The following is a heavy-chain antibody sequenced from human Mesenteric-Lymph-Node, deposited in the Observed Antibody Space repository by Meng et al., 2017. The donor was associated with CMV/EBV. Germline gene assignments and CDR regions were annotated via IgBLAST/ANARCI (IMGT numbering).Heavy chain of an antibody. CDR2: IKQDGSEK. CDR1: VFTVSNYW. CDR3: AREGRGYNDY. V-gene: IGHV3-7*01. D-gene: IGHD5-18*01. J-gene: IGHJ4*02. Sequence: RSCAASVFTVSNYWMSWVRPAPGKGLEWVAKIKQDGSEKYFGDFGKGRFTISRDNAKNSLYLQMSSLRAEDTAVYYCAREGRGYNDYWGQGTLVTVSS.